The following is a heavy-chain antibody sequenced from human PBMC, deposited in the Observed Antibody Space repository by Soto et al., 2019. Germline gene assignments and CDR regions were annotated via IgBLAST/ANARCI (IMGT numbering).Heavy chain of an antibody. D-gene: IGHD3-16*01. CDR2: MSYDGSNK. V-gene: IGHV3-30-3*01. CDR3: ARGGGAY. Sequence: QVQLVESGGGVVQPGRSLRLSCAASGFTFSSYAMHWVRRAPGKGLEWVAVMSYDGSNKYYADSVKGRFTISRDNSKNTLYLQMNSLRPEDTALYYCARGGGAYWGQGTMVIVSS. CDR1: GFTFSSYA. J-gene: IGHJ4*02.